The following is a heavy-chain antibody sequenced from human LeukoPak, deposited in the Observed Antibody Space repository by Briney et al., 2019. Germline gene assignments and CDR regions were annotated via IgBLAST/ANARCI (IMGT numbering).Heavy chain of an antibody. CDR2: IYYSGST. Sequence: SETLSLTCTVSGGSITSSSYYWGWIRQPPGKGLEWIGSIYYSGSTYYNPSLKSRVTISVDTSKNQFSLRLSSVTAADTAVYYCVVTGSGYSNFDYWGQGTLVTVSS. D-gene: IGHD3-22*01. CDR3: VVTGSGYSNFDY. V-gene: IGHV4-39*01. CDR1: GGSITSSSYY. J-gene: IGHJ4*02.